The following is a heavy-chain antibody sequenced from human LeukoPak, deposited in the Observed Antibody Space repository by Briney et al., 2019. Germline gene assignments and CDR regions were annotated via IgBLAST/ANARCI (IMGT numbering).Heavy chain of an antibody. CDR3: ARVAFGLYVMDV. CDR1: GFTFSTYS. Sequence: GGSLRLSCAASGFTFSTYSMNWVRQAPGKGLEWVSSISSDSNHRFYADSLKGRFTISRDNAKNSLYLQLISLRAEDTAVYYCARVAFGLYVMDVWAKGPRSPSP. V-gene: IGHV3-21*01. J-gene: IGHJ6*02. D-gene: IGHD3/OR15-3a*01. CDR2: ISSDSNHR.